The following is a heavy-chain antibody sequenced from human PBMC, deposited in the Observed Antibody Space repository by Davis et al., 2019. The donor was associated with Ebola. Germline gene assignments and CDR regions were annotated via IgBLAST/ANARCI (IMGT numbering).Heavy chain of an antibody. Sequence: ASVKVSCKASGYTFTSYGISWVRQAPGQRLEWMGWINTGNGNTKYSQKFLGRVTITRDTSASTAYMELRSLRSDDTAVYYCARVLSITMVRGVIYGMDVWGKGTTVTVSS. J-gene: IGHJ6*04. D-gene: IGHD3-10*01. CDR2: INTGNGNT. CDR3: ARVLSITMVRGVIYGMDV. CDR1: GYTFTSYG. V-gene: IGHV1-18*01.